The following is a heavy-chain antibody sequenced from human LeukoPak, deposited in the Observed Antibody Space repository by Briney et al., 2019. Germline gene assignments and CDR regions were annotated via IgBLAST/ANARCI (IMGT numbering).Heavy chain of an antibody. V-gene: IGHV3-74*01. J-gene: IGHJ3*02. CDR1: GFTFSSYW. CDR2: INSAGSST. CDR3: ARLVVDYLDAFDI. Sequence: QPGGSLRLSCAASGFTFSSYWMHWVRQAPGKGLVWVSRINSAGSSTSYADSEKGRFTISRDNAKNTLYLQMNSLRAEDTAVYYCARLVVDYLDAFDIWGQGTMVTVSS. D-gene: IGHD4-11*01.